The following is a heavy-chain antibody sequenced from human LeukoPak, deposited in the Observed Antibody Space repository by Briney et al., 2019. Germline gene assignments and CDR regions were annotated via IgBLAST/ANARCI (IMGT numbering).Heavy chain of an antibody. CDR2: INHSGST. D-gene: IGHD6-19*01. Sequence: SETLSLTCAVYGGSFSGYYWSWIRQPPGKGLEWTGEINHSGSTNYNPSLKSRVTISVDTSKNQFSLKLSSVTAADTAVYYCARGRRKAVAESWGQGTLVTVSS. J-gene: IGHJ5*02. CDR1: GGSFSGYY. V-gene: IGHV4-34*01. CDR3: ARGRRKAVAES.